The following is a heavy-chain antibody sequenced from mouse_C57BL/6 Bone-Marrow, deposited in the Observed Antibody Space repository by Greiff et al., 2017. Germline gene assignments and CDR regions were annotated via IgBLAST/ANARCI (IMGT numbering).Heavy chain of an antibody. CDR3: ARDGYYVPWYFDV. CDR2: IYPGSGST. CDR1: GYTFTSYW. Sequence: VQLQQPGAELVKPGASVKMSCKASGYTFTSYWITWVKQRPGQGLEWIGDIYPGSGSTNYNEKFKSKATLTVDTSSSTAYMQLSSLTSEDSAVYYCARDGYYVPWYFDVWSTGTTVTVSS. J-gene: IGHJ1*03. D-gene: IGHD2-3*01. V-gene: IGHV1-55*01.